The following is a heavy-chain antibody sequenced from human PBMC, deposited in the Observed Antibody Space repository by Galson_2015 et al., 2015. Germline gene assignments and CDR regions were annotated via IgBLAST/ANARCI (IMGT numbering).Heavy chain of an antibody. D-gene: IGHD2-8*02. CDR2: INTDGSRM. V-gene: IGHV3-74*01. J-gene: IGHJ5*02. Sequence: SLRLSCAASGFTFSSSWMHWVRQAPGKGLVWVSRINTDGSRMDYADSVKGRFTISRDNAKNTLYLQMNSLRAEDTAVYYCARGEKYCNGGVCSNWFDPWGQETLVTVSS. CDR1: GFTFSSSW. CDR3: ARGEKYCNGGVCSNWFDP.